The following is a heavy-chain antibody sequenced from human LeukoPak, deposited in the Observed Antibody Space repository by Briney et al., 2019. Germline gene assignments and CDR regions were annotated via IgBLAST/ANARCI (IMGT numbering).Heavy chain of an antibody. V-gene: IGHV3-23*01. Sequence: GSLRLSCAASGFTFSSYAMSWVRPAPGKGREWVSAIIGSGGSTYYTDSVKGRFTISRDNSKNTLYLQMNSLRAEDTAVYYCASLLRYFDRSNWFDPWGQGTLVTVSS. CDR1: GFTFSSYA. J-gene: IGHJ5*02. CDR3: ASLLRYFDRSNWFDP. CDR2: IIGSGGST. D-gene: IGHD3-9*01.